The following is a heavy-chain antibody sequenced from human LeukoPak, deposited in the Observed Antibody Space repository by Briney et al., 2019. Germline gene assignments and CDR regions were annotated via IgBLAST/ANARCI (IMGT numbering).Heavy chain of an antibody. CDR2: IYYSGST. V-gene: IGHV4-39*07. J-gene: IGHJ5*02. Sequence: PSETPSLTCTVSGGSISSSSYYWGWIRQPPGKGLEWIGSIYYSGSTYYNPSLKSRVTISVDTSKNQFSLKLSSVTAADTAVYYCARARITMVRGVPTHRRIDPWGQGTLVTVSS. CDR3: ARARITMVRGVPTHRRIDP. D-gene: IGHD3-10*01. CDR1: GGSISSSSYY.